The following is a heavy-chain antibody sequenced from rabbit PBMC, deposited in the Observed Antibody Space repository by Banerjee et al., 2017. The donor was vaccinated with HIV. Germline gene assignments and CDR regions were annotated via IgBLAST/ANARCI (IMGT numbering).Heavy chain of an antibody. J-gene: IGHJ6*01. V-gene: IGHV1S45*01. Sequence: QEQLEESGGGLVQPEGSLALTCKASGFTISSSYWICWVRQAPGKGLEWIGCIYAGSSGSTYYASWANGRFTLSKTSSTTVTLQMTSLTAADTATYFCARTADSSGNWGLWGQGTLVTVS. CDR2: IYAGSSGST. D-gene: IGHD1-1*01. CDR1: GFTISSSYW. CDR3: ARTADSSGNWGL.